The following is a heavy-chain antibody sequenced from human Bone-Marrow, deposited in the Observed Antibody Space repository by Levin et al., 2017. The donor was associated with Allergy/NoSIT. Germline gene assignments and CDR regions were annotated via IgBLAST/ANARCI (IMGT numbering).Heavy chain of an antibody. CDR3: AREVANDGFDL. J-gene: IGHJ3*01. CDR2: INLKGGDT. CDR1: EYTFSRYY. V-gene: IGHV1-46*01. D-gene: IGHD2-15*01. Sequence: GGSLRLSCQASEYTFSRYYMHWVRQAPGQGLEWMGIINLKGGDTNYARKFQGRVTMTRDTSTSTVYMELRSLTSEDAVVYYCAREVANDGFDLWGQGTLVTVSS.